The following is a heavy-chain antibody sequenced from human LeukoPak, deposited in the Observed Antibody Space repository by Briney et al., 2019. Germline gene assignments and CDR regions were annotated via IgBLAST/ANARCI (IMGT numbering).Heavy chain of an antibody. J-gene: IGHJ4*02. CDR3: AREGNDSSGYYYPPFDY. V-gene: IGHV1-2*02. Sequence: ASVKVSCKASGFTFTSSAMHWVRQAPGQGLEWMGWINPNSGGTNYAQKFQGRVTMTRDTSISTAYMELSRLRSDDTAVYYCAREGNDSSGYYYPPFDYWGQGTLVTVSS. CDR1: GFTFTSSA. CDR2: INPNSGGT. D-gene: IGHD3-22*01.